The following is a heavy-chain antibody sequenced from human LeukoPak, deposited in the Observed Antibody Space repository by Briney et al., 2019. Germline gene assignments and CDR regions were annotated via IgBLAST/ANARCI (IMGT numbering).Heavy chain of an antibody. Sequence: KPSETLSLTCTVSGSSISSSSYYWGWIRQPPGKGLEWIGSIYYSGSTYYNPSLKSRVTISVDTSKNQFSLKLSSVTAADTAVYYCARHGEGYDYWGQGTLVTVSS. CDR3: ARHGEGYDY. D-gene: IGHD3-10*01. V-gene: IGHV4-39*01. CDR1: GSSISSSSYY. J-gene: IGHJ4*02. CDR2: IYYSGST.